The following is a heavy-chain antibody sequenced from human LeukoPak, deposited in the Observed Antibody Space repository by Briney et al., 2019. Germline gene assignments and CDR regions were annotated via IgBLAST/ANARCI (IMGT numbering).Heavy chain of an antibody. CDR3: ARAYCGGDCYPPYNWFDP. CDR2: IYYSGST. V-gene: IGHV4-59*01. J-gene: IGHJ5*02. Sequence: PSETLSLTCTVSRGSISSYYWSWIRQPPGKGLEWIGYIYYSGSTNYNPSLKSRVTISVDTSKNQFSLKLSSVTAADTAVYYCARAYCGGDCYPPYNWFDPWGQGTLVTASS. CDR1: RGSISSYY. D-gene: IGHD2-21*01.